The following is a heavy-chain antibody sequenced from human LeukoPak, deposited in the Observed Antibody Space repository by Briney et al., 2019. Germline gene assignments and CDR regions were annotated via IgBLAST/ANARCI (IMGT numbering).Heavy chain of an antibody. V-gene: IGHV1-46*01. J-gene: IGHJ4*02. CDR1: GYTFTSYF. CDR2: IKPRGGTT. D-gene: IGHD3-22*01. CDR3: ARDRTHYYESSGYYSRWEY. Sequence: REASVKVSCKASGYTFTSYFMYWVRQAPGQGLEWMGLIKPRGGTTRYAQKFQGRVTMTRDTSTSTAYMELSGPRSEDTAMYYCARDRTHYYESSGYYSRWEYWGQGTLVTVSS.